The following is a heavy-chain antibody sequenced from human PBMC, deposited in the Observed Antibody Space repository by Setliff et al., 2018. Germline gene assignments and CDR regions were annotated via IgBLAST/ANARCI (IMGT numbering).Heavy chain of an antibody. J-gene: IGHJ6*02. V-gene: IGHV5-51*01. CDR2: IYPGDSDT. CDR3: ARLGGSDIVVVPAAMAYYYGMDV. CDR1: GYSFTSYW. D-gene: IGHD2-2*01. Sequence: GESLKISCKCSGYSFTSYWIGWVRQMPGKGLEWMGIIYPGDSDTRYSPSFQGQVTISADKSISTAYLQWSSLKASDTAMYYCARLGGSDIVVVPAAMAYYYGMDVWGQGTTVTVSS.